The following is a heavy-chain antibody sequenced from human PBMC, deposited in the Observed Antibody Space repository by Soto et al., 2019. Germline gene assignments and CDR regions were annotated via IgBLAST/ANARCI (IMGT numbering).Heavy chain of an antibody. J-gene: IGHJ4*02. CDR1: GFTFNIYY. D-gene: IGHD2-2*01. V-gene: IGHV3-7*01. CDR3: VRLFSTRVSFDY. CDR2: IKEDGSEK. Sequence: GGSLRLSCVASGFTFNIYYMSWVRQAPGKGLEWVANIKEDGSEKYYLDSVKGRFTISRDNAKSSLYLQVDSLRAEDTAVYYCVRLFSTRVSFDYWGQGTPVTVSS.